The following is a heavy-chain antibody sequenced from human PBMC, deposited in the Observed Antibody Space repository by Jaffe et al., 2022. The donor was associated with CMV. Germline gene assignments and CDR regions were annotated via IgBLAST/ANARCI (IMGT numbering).Heavy chain of an antibody. Sequence: EVQLVETGGGLIQPGGSLRLSCAASGFTVSSSYMTWVRQAPGKGLEWVSLIQRGGDTSYADSVKGRFTISRDNSKNTLYLQMNSLRAEDTAVYYCASPGGGGTWRFDNWGQGALVTVSS. J-gene: IGHJ4*02. CDR2: IQRGGDT. D-gene: IGHD2-15*01. CDR3: ASPGGGGTWRFDN. CDR1: GFTVSSSY. V-gene: IGHV3-53*02.